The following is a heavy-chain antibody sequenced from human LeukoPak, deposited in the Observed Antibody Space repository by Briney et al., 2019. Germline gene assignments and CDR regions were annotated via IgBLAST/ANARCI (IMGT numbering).Heavy chain of an antibody. D-gene: IGHD3-16*01. J-gene: IGHJ4*02. V-gene: IGHV1-69*13. CDR1: GGTFSSYA. CDR2: IIPIFCTA. Sequence: SVKVSCKASGGTFSSYAISWVRQAPGQGLEWMGGIIPIFCTANYAQKFQGRVTITADESTSTAYMELSSLRSEDTAVYYCARDARSGDDYQYYFDYWGQGTLVTVSS. CDR3: ARDARSGDDYQYYFDY.